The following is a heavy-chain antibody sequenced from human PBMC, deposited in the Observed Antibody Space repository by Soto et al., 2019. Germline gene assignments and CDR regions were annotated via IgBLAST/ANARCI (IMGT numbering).Heavy chain of an antibody. CDR1: GFAFTSYA. D-gene: IGHD6-19*01. CDR2: ISGSGGST. V-gene: IGHV3-23*01. Sequence: WGSLRLSCAVSGFAFTSYAIICCSHSTGKGLEWVSAISGSGGSTYYADSVKGRFTISRDNSKNTLYLQMNSLRAEDTAVYYCAKGIAVALYNWFDPWGQGTLVTVSS. J-gene: IGHJ5*02. CDR3: AKGIAVALYNWFDP.